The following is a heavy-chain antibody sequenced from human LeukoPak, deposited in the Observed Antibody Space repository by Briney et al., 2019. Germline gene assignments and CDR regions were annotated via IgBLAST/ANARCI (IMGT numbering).Heavy chain of an antibody. D-gene: IGHD3-22*01. CDR3: AKGYYYDSGGYSHGAFDI. Sequence: GGSLRLSCAASGFTFSSYAMSWVRQAPGKGLEWVSAISGSGGSTYYADSVKGRFTISRDNSKNTLYLQMNSLRAEDTAVYYCAKGYYYDSGGYSHGAFDIWGQGTMVTVSS. CDR2: ISGSGGST. V-gene: IGHV3-23*01. J-gene: IGHJ3*02. CDR1: GFTFSSYA.